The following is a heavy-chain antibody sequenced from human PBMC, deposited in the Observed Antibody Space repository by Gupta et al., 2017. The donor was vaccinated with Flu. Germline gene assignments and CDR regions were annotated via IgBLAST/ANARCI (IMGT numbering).Heavy chain of an antibody. CDR1: GGSFSGYY. V-gene: IGHV4-34*01. Sequence: QVQLQQWGAGLLKPSETLSLTCAVYGGSFSGYYWSWIRQPPGKGLEWIGEINHSGSTNYNPSLKSRVTISVDTSKNQFSLKLSSVTAADTAVYYCARGRNPKLWFGETLGRGNLFDPWGQGTLVTVSS. CDR3: ARGRNPKLWFGETLGRGNLFDP. J-gene: IGHJ5*02. CDR2: INHSGST. D-gene: IGHD3-10*01.